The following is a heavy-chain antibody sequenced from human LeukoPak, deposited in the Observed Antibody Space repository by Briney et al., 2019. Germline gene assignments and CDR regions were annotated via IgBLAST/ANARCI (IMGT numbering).Heavy chain of an antibody. J-gene: IGHJ4*02. CDR3: ARRGREAPSGSYDY. D-gene: IGHD1-26*01. Sequence: GGSLRLSCAASGFTVSSNYMSWVRQAPGKGLEWVSVIYSGGSTYYADSVKGRFTISRDNSKNTLYLQMNSLRAEDTAVYYCARRGREAPSGSYDYWGQGTLVTGSS. CDR2: IYSGGST. V-gene: IGHV3-66*02. CDR1: GFTVSSNY.